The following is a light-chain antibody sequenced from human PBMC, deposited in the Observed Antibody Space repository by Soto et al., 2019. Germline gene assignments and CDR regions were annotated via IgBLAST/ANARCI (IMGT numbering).Light chain of an antibody. CDR2: DVS. CDR1: SNDVGGYNY. CDR3: SSYTSSSTLV. V-gene: IGLV2-14*01. Sequence: QSPLTQPASVSGSPGQSITISCTGTSNDVGGYNYVSWYQQHPGKAPKLMIYDVSNRPSGVSNRFSGSKSGNTASLTISGLQAEDEADYYCSSYTSSSTLVFGGGTKLTVL. J-gene: IGLJ2*01.